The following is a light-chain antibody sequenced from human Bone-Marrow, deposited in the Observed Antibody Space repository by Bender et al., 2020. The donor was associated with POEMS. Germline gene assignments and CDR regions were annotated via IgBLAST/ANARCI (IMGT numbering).Light chain of an antibody. CDR1: SSDVGNYDL. V-gene: IGLV2-23*02. J-gene: IGLJ1*01. CDR3: CSYAGSFYV. CDR2: DVT. Sequence: QSALTQPASVSGSPGQSITISCTGTSSDVGNYDLVSWYQVHPGKPPKLMIYDVTKRPSGVSNRFSGSKSTNTASLTISGLQADDEADYYCCSYAGSFYVFGTGTKVTVL.